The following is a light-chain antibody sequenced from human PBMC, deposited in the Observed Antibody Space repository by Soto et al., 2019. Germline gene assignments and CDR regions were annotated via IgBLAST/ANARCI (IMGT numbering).Light chain of an antibody. V-gene: IGKV3-15*01. Sequence: EIVMTQSPATLYVSQGERATLSCRASQSVSSNLAWYQQKPGQAPRLLIYGASTRATGIPARFSGSGSGTEFTLTISSLQSEDFAVYYRQQYNNWPRTFGQGTKLEIK. CDR3: QQYNNWPRT. CDR2: GAS. CDR1: QSVSSN. J-gene: IGKJ2*01.